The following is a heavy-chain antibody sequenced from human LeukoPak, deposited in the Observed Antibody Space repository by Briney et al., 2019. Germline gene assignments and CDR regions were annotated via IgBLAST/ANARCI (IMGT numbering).Heavy chain of an antibody. V-gene: IGHV3-23*01. D-gene: IGHD1-26*01. J-gene: IGHJ4*02. CDR2: ISGSGGST. Sequence: GGSLRLSCAASGFTFSSYAMSWVRQAPGKGREWVSAISGSGGSTYYADSVKGRFTISRDNSKNTLYLQMNSLRAEDTAVYYCAKGPGSYKLLFFDYWGQGTLVTVSS. CDR3: AKGPGSYKLLFFDY. CDR1: GFTFSSYA.